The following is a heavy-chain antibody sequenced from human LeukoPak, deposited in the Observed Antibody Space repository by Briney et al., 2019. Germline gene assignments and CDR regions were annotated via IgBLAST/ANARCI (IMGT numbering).Heavy chain of an antibody. D-gene: IGHD6-13*01. CDR2: IYYSGST. J-gene: IGHJ4*02. Sequence: SETLSLTCTVSGGSISSYYWSWIRQPPGKGLEWIGYIYYSGSTNYNPSLKSRVTILVDTSKNQFSLKLSSVTAADTAVYYCARAGAEAAAGTPFDYWGQGTLVTVSS. V-gene: IGHV4-59*01. CDR3: ARAGAEAAAGTPFDY. CDR1: GGSISSYY.